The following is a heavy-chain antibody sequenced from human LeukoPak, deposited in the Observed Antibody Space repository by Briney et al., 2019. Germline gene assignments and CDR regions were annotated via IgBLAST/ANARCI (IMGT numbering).Heavy chain of an antibody. Sequence: GGSLRLSCAASGFTFSNYGMNWVRQAPGKGLEWVAFIRYDGIIKSYADSVKGRFTISRDNSKNTLYLQMNSLRAEDTAVYYCARDRYSYGPTNPTLGYMDVWGKGTTVTVSS. CDR1: GFTFSNYG. J-gene: IGHJ6*03. V-gene: IGHV3-30*02. CDR3: ARDRYSYGPTNPTLGYMDV. D-gene: IGHD5-18*01. CDR2: IRYDGIIK.